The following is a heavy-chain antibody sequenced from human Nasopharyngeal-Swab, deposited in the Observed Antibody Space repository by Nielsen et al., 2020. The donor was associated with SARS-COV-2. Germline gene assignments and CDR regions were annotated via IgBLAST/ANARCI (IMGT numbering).Heavy chain of an antibody. J-gene: IGHJ5*02. CDR2: FDPEDGET. D-gene: IGHD2-2*01. CDR3: ATSAPYCSSTSCSYWFDP. Sequence: GESLKISCKVSGYTLTELSMHWVRQAPGKGLEWMGGFDPEDGETIYAQKFQGRVTMTEDTSTDTAYMELSSLRSEDTAVYYCATSAPYCSSTSCSYWFDPWGQGTLVTVSS. V-gene: IGHV1-24*01. CDR1: GYTLTELS.